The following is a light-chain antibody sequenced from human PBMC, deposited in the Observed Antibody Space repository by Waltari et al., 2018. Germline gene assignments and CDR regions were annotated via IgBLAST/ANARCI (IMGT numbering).Light chain of an antibody. CDR2: QDS. Sequence: SYELTQPPSVSVSPGQTASITCYGDKLGDKYACWYPQKPGQSPVLVIYQDSKRPSGIPERFAGSNSGNTATLTISGTQAMDEADYYCQAWDSSTVVFGGGTKLTVL. J-gene: IGLJ2*01. V-gene: IGLV3-1*01. CDR3: QAWDSSTVV. CDR1: KLGDKY.